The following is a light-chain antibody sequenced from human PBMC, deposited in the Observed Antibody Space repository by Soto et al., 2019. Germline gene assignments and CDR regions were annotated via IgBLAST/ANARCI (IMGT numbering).Light chain of an antibody. J-gene: IGKJ2*01. Sequence: ILLTQSRLSSPVTLGQPASISCRSSQSLVHIDGNTYFNLLQQRPGQPPRLLIYKISNRFPVVPDRFSGSGAGTYFTLKISRVEADDVGVYYCMHATQSYTLGQGTRLEIK. CDR2: KIS. V-gene: IGKV2-24*01. CDR3: MHATQSYT. CDR1: QSLVHIDGNTY.